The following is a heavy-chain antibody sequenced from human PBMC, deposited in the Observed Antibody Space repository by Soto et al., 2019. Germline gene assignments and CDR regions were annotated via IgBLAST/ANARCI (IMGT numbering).Heavy chain of an antibody. CDR2: INHSGST. V-gene: IGHV4-34*01. CDR3: ARVLEPKFLVTVFDY. D-gene: IGHD1-1*01. Sequence: SDTLSLTCAVYGGSISGYYWSWIRQPPGKGLEWIGEINHSGSTNYNPSLKSRVTISVDTSKNQFSLKLSSVTAADTAVYYCARVLEPKFLVTVFDYWGQGTLVNVSS. CDR1: GGSISGYY. J-gene: IGHJ4*02.